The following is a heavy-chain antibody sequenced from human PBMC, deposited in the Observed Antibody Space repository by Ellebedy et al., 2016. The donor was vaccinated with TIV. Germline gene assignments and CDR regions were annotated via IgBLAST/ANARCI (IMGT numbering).Heavy chain of an antibody. D-gene: IGHD2-2*01. Sequence: GESLKISXAASGFTFDDYAMHWVRQAPGKGLEWVSLISWDGGSTYYADSVKGRFTISRDNSKNSLYLQMNSLRAEDTALYYCAKAHDGSVVPAATPDYWGQGTLVTVSS. CDR1: GFTFDDYA. CDR3: AKAHDGSVVPAATPDY. CDR2: ISWDGGST. J-gene: IGHJ4*02. V-gene: IGHV3-43D*03.